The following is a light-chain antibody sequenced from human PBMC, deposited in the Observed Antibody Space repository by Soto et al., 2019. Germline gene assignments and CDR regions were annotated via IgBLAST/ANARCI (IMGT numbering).Light chain of an antibody. CDR3: QQYNNWPRT. CDR1: QSVSSSY. V-gene: IGKV3-20*01. CDR2: GAS. J-gene: IGKJ1*01. Sequence: EIVLTQSPGTLSLSPGERATLSCRASQSVSSSYLAWYQQKPGQAPRLLIYGASSRATGISDRFSGSGSGTDFTLTISRLQSEDFAVYYCQQYNNWPRTFGQGTKVDIK.